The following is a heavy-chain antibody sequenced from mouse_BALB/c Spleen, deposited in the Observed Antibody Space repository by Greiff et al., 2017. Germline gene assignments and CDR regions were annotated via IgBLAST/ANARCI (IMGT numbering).Heavy chain of an antibody. CDR2: IDTSDSYT. V-gene: IGHV1-69*01. Sequence: VQLQQPGAELVMPGASVKMSCKASGYTFTDNWMHWVKQRPGQGLEWIGAIDTSDSYTSYNQKFKGKATLTVDESSSTAYMQLSSLTSEDSAVYYCARVAYGNRAWFAYWGQGTLVTVSA. J-gene: IGHJ3*01. D-gene: IGHD2-1*01. CDR3: ARVAYGNRAWFAY. CDR1: GYTFTDNW.